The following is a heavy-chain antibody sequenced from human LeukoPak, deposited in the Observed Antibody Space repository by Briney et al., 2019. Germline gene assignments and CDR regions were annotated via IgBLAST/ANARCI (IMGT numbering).Heavy chain of an antibody. Sequence: SVKVSCKTSGDTFSSYDISWVRQAPGQGLEWMGGITPIFGTANYAQKFQGRVTITAVESMSTAYMELGSLRSEDTAVYYCARGWLAETTMVTPYNYWGQGTLVTVSS. CDR2: ITPIFGTA. CDR3: ARGWLAETTMVTPYNY. CDR1: GDTFSSYD. V-gene: IGHV1-69*13. J-gene: IGHJ4*02. D-gene: IGHD4-23*01.